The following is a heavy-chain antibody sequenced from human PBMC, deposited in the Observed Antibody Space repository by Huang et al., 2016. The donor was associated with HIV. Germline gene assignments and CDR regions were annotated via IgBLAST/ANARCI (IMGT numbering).Heavy chain of an antibody. J-gene: IGHJ4*02. CDR2: INHSAKT. CDR3: ARRYNSRRDY. V-gene: IGHV4-34*02. Sequence: QVQLEQWGAGLLKASETLSLTCAVYGGSFSGYYWNWLRQAPGKGLEWVGEINHSAKTNYNPSLKSRFNMSVDTSKSQFSLYLTSLSAADTGTYFCARRYNSRRDYWGRGTLVTVHS. D-gene: IGHD3-22*01. CDR1: GGSFSGYY.